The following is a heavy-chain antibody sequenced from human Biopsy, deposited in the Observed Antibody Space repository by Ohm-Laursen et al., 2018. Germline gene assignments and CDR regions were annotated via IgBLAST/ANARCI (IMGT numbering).Heavy chain of an antibody. J-gene: IGHJ4*02. CDR3: ARGSNDFGGLYFPR. CDR2: ISYTGYT. CDR1: GGSFTGHY. Sequence: TLSLTCTVSGGSFTGHYWTWIRQPPGKGLEWIGHISYTGYTSYNASLKSRVTISVDTSRNHFSLRLSSLIAADTAVYYCARGSNDFGGLYFPRWGQGTLLTVSS. D-gene: IGHD4-23*01. V-gene: IGHV4-59*11.